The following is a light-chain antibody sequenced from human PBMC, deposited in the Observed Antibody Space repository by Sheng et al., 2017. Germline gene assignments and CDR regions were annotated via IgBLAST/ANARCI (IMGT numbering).Light chain of an antibody. CDR2: AAT. J-gene: IGKJ3*01. CDR3: QKYNSAPYA. CDR1: QDISNF. Sequence: DIQMTQSPSSLSASVGDTVTITCRASQDISNFVAWYQQKSGNAPKLLIFAATGLHSGVPSRFSGGGSGTDFTLTISSLQPEDVATYYCQKYNSAPYAFGPGT. V-gene: IGKV1-27*01.